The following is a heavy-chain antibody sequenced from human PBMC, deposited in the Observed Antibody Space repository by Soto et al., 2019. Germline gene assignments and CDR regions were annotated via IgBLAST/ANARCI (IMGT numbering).Heavy chain of an antibody. CDR3: ARGSRYSSSWYPRASWFDP. D-gene: IGHD6-13*01. J-gene: IGHJ5*02. V-gene: IGHV1-2*04. CDR2: INPNSGGT. Sequence: QVQLVQSGAEVKKPGASVKVSCKASGYTFTGYYMHWVRQAPGQGLEWMGWINPNSGGTNYAQKFQGWVTMTRDTSISTAYMELSRLRSDDTAVYYCARGSRYSSSWYPRASWFDPWGQGTLVTVSS. CDR1: GYTFTGYY.